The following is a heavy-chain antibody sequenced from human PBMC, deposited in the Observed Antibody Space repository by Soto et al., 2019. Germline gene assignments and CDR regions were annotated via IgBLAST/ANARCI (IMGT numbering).Heavy chain of an antibody. D-gene: IGHD3-16*02. CDR2: ISPYKGNT. CDR3: AREGGVWGSFRYFDY. CDR1: GYTFTSYV. J-gene: IGHJ4*02. Sequence: QVQLVQSGVEVQKPGASVKVSCKASGYTFTSYVINWLRQAPGQGLEWMGWISPYKGNTNYGQKIQGRVTMTTDTSTSIAYMELRSLRSDDTAVYYCAREGGVWGSFRYFDYWGQGTLVTVSS. V-gene: IGHV1-18*04.